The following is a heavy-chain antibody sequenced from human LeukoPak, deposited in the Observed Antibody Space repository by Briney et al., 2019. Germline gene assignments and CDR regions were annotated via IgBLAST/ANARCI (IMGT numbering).Heavy chain of an antibody. J-gene: IGHJ4*02. CDR1: GGSISSYY. D-gene: IGHD3-22*01. CDR3: AREAPYYYDSSGYYYGPIDY. Sequence: SETLSLTCTVSGGSISSYYWSWIRQPPGKGLEWIGCIYYSGSTNYNPSLKSRVTISVDTSKNQFSLKLSSVTAADTAVYYCAREAPYYYDSSGYYYGPIDYWGQGTLVTVSS. CDR2: IYYSGST. V-gene: IGHV4-59*01.